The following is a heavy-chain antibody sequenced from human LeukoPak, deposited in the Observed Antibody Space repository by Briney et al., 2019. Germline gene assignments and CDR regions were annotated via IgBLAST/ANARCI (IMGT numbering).Heavy chain of an antibody. D-gene: IGHD6-6*01. V-gene: IGHV1-69*05. CDR2: IIPIFGTA. CDR3: ARGGRGKSRIAACPDYFDY. Sequence: SVKVSCKASGGTFSSYAISWVRQAPGQGLEWMGGIIPIFGTANYAQKFQGRVTITTDESTSTAYMELSSLRSEDTAVYYCARGGRGKSRIAACPDYFDYWGQGTLVTVSS. CDR1: GGTFSSYA. J-gene: IGHJ4*02.